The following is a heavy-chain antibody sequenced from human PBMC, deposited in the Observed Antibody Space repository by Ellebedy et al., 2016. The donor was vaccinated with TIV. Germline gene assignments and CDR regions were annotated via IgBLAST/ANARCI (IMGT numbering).Heavy chain of an antibody. D-gene: IGHD1-26*01. CDR3: ARGDQRGEWELLEFDY. CDR1: AYTFTGYY. CDR2: ISGDNGNT. Sequence: ASVKVSXKASAYTFTGYYMHWVRQAPGQGLEWMGWISGDNGNTNYAQKLQVRVTMTTDTSTNTAYMELRSLRSDDTAVYYCARGDQRGEWELLEFDYWGQGTLITVSS. J-gene: IGHJ4*02. V-gene: IGHV1-18*04.